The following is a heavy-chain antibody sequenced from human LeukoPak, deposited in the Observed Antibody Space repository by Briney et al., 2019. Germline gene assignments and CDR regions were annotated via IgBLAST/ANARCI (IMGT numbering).Heavy chain of an antibody. V-gene: IGHV3-23*01. D-gene: IGHD2-21*01. Sequence: GGSLRLSCAASGFTFSSYAMSWVRQAPGKGLEWVSAISDSGNTYHADSVKGRFIISRDSSKNTLFLQMNRLRPEDAAVYYCAKAPVTTCRGAYCYPFDYWGQGTLVTVSS. CDR2: ISDSGNT. CDR1: GFTFSSYA. J-gene: IGHJ4*02. CDR3: AKAPVTTCRGAYCYPFDY.